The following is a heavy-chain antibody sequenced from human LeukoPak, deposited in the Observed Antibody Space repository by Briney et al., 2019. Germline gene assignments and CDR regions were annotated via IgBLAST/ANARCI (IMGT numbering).Heavy chain of an antibody. J-gene: IGHJ4*02. CDR2: IKQDGSEK. CDR1: GFTFSPYG. CDR3: AREVLWFGELLAPFGY. V-gene: IGHV3-7*03. D-gene: IGHD3-10*01. Sequence: GGPLRLSCKGSGFTFSPYGLIWVRQAPGKGLKWVASIKQDGSEKYYVDSVKGRFTISRDNAKNSLYLQMNSLRAEDTAVYYCAREVLWFGELLAPFGYWGQGTLVTVSS.